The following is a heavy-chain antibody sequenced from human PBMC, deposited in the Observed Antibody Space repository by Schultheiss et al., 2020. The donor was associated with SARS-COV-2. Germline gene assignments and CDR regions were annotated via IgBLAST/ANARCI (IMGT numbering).Heavy chain of an antibody. CDR2: TSYDGSNK. Sequence: GESLKISCAASGFTFSSYEMNWVRQAPDKGLEWVAVTSYDGSNKYYADSVKGRFTISRDNSKNTVFLQMNRLRAEDTAVYYCAKDDGEYSSGWYSHYYYYMDVWGKGTTVTVSS. V-gene: IGHV3-30*18. J-gene: IGHJ6*03. CDR1: GFTFSSYE. D-gene: IGHD6-19*01. CDR3: AKDDGEYSSGWYSHYYYYMDV.